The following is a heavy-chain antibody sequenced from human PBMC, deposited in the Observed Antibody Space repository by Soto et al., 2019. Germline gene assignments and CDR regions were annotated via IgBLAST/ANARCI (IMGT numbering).Heavy chain of an antibody. CDR2: INGGNGNT. J-gene: IGHJ4*02. D-gene: IGHD1-26*01. Sequence: ASVKVSCKTSGYTFTSYVIHWVRQAPGQRPEWMGWINGGNGNTGYSQIFQDRVTMTTDTSTSTAYMELRSLRSDDTAVYYCARDAAVGLFDYWGQGTLVTVSS. CDR3: ARDAAVGLFDY. CDR1: GYTFTSYV. V-gene: IGHV1-3*01.